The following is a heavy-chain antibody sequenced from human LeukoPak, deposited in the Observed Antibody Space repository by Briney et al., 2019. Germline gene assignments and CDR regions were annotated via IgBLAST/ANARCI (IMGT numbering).Heavy chain of an antibody. CDR1: GYTFTGYY. V-gene: IGHV1-2*02. CDR2: INPNSGGT. Sequence: ASVKVSCKASGYTFTGYYMHWVRLAPGQGLEWMGWINPNSGGTNYAQKFQGRVTMTRDTSISTAYMELSRLRSDDTAVYYCAREVVGATTLDYWGQGTLVTVSS. CDR3: AREVVGATTLDY. D-gene: IGHD1-26*01. J-gene: IGHJ4*02.